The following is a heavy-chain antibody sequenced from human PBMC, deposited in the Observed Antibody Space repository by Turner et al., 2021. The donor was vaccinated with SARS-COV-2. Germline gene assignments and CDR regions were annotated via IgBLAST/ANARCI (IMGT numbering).Heavy chain of an antibody. Sequence: QVQLVESGGGVFQPGRSLRLPCAASGFTFSSYGLHWVRQAPGKGLEWVAVISYDGSNKYYADSVKGRFTISRDNSKNTLYLQMNSLRAEDTAVYYCAKDYNYDFWTGYYMYWGQGTLVTVSS. CDR1: GFTFSSYG. CDR3: AKDYNYDFWTGYYMY. J-gene: IGHJ4*02. CDR2: ISYDGSNK. D-gene: IGHD3-3*01. V-gene: IGHV3-30*18.